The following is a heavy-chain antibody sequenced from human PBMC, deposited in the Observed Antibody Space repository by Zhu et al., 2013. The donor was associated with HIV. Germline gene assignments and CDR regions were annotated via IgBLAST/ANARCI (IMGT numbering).Heavy chain of an antibody. D-gene: IGHD3-10*01. J-gene: IGHJ6*03. V-gene: IGHV1-69*06. CDR2: IIPIFGTA. Sequence: QVQLVQSGAEVKKPGSSVKVSCKASGGTFSSYAISWVRQAPGQGLEWMGGIIPIFGTANYAQKFQGRVTITADKSTSTAYMELSSLRSEDTAVYYCARPNECYGSGSYYSCYYYYMDVWGKGTTVTVSS. CDR3: ARPNECYGSGSYYSCYYYYMDV. CDR1: GGTFSSYA.